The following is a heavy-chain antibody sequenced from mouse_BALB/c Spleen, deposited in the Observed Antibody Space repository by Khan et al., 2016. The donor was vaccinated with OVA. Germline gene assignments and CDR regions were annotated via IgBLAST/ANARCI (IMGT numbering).Heavy chain of an antibody. CDR3: ARSGYSAWFSD. CDR1: GFNIKDYY. J-gene: IGHJ3*01. Sequence: EVQLQESGAELVRPGALVRLSCKSSGFNIKDYYIHWVKQRPEQGLEWIGWIDPENGETVYDPKFQGKANMTADTSSNTAYLQLSSLTSEDTAVYYCARSGYSAWFSDWGQGTLVTVAA. CDR2: IDPENGET. V-gene: IGHV14-1*02.